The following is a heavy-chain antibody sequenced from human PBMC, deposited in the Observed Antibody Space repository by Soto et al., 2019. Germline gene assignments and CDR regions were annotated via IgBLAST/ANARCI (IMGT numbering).Heavy chain of an antibody. D-gene: IGHD6-13*01. CDR2: ISWNSGSI. J-gene: IGHJ4*02. V-gene: IGHV3-9*01. CDR3: AKDSSSWSHFDY. CDR1: GFTFDDYA. Sequence: GGSLRLSCAASGFTFDDYAMHWVRQAPGKGLEWVSGISWNSGSIGYADSVKGRFTISRDNAKNSLYLQMNSLRAEDTALYYCAKDSSSWSHFDYWGQGTLVTVSS.